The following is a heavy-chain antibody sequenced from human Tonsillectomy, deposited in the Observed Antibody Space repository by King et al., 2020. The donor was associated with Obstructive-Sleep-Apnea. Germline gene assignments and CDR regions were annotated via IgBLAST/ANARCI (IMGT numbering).Heavy chain of an antibody. V-gene: IGHV1-18*01. CDR3: ARDLAAGGSWPPDWFDP. CDR1: GYTFTSYG. Sequence: QLVQSGAEVKKPGASVKVSCKASGYTFTSYGISWLRQAPGQGLEWMGWISAYNGKTNYAQKSPGRVTMTTDNSTGPAYMELRNLRSDDTAVYYCARDLAAGGSWPPDWFDPWGQGTLVTVSS. J-gene: IGHJ5*02. D-gene: IGHD2-15*01. CDR2: ISAYNGKT.